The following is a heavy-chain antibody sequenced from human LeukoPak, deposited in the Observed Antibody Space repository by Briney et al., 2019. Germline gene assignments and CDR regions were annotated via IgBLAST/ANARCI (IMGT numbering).Heavy chain of an antibody. CDR1: GGTFSSYA. D-gene: IGHD3-10*01. V-gene: IGHV1-69*05. J-gene: IGHJ3*02. CDR3: ARDYYGSGSYAFDI. CDR2: IIPIFGAA. Sequence: SVKVSCKASGGTFSSYAISWVRQAPGQGLEWMGGIIPIFGAANYAQKFQGRVTITTDESTSTAYMELSSLRSEDTAVYYCARDYYGSGSYAFDIWGQGTMVTVSS.